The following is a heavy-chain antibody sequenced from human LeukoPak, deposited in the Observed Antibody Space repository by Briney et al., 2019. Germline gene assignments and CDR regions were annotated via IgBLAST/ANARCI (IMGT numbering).Heavy chain of an antibody. CDR2: IWPDGSDK. Sequence: GGSLRLSRAASGFTFSDYWMAWVRQAPGKGLEWVANIWPDGSDKYHVDSVRGRFTISRDNAQNSLNLQMNSLRAEDSGVYYCGRWGVNAGLDRWGQGTLVIVSS. CDR1: GFTFSDYW. V-gene: IGHV3-7*01. CDR3: GRWGVNAGLDR. D-gene: IGHD3-10*01. J-gene: IGHJ5*02.